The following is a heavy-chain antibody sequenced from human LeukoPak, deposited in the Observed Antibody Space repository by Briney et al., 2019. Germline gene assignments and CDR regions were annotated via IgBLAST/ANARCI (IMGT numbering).Heavy chain of an antibody. D-gene: IGHD5-18*01. CDR3: ARGGGDSYGYYYYYMDV. Sequence: PSETLSLTCTVSGGSISSYYWSWIRQPPGKGLEWIGYIYYSGSTNYNPSLKSRVTISVDTSKNQFSLKLSSVTAADTAVYYCARGGGDSYGYYYYYMDVWGKGTTVTVSS. J-gene: IGHJ6*03. CDR1: GGSISSYY. CDR2: IYYSGST. V-gene: IGHV4-59*01.